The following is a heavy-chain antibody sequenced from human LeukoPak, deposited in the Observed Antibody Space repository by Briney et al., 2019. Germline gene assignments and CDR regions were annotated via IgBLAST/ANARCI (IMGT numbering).Heavy chain of an antibody. D-gene: IGHD2-2*01. J-gene: IGHJ4*02. Sequence: KPSETLSLTCTVSGGPISSSTYYWGWIRQPPGKGLEWIGSIYYSGSTYQNPSLRSRVTASVDTSKNQFSLKLRSVTAADTAVYYCARHKVGFATVPAASFDYWGQGILVTVSS. CDR1: GGPISSSTYY. V-gene: IGHV4-39*01. CDR2: IYYSGST. CDR3: ARHKVGFATVPAASFDY.